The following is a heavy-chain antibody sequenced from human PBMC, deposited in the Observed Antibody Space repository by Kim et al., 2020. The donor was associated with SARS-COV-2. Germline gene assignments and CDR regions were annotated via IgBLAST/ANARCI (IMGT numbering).Heavy chain of an antibody. CDR1: GYTFTGYY. J-gene: IGHJ4*02. V-gene: IGHV1-2*06. Sequence: ASVKVSCKASGYTFTGYYMHWVRQAPGQGLEWMGRINPNSGGTNYAQKFQGRVTMTRDTSISTAYMELSRLRSDDTAVYYCAREADGSGSYPPYYWGQGTLVTVSS. D-gene: IGHD3-10*01. CDR3: AREADGSGSYPPYY. CDR2: INPNSGGT.